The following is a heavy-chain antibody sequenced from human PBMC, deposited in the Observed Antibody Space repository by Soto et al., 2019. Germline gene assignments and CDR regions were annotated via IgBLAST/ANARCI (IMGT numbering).Heavy chain of an antibody. J-gene: IGHJ4*02. CDR2: IYYSGST. V-gene: IGHV4-59*01. D-gene: IGHD6-13*01. CDR3: ARHYSSAWYKVDY. CDR1: GDSMSSYY. Sequence: PSETLSLTCTVSGDSMSSYYWSWIRQPPGQGLEWIGYIYYSGSTNYNPSLKSRVTMSVDTPKNQFSLKLSSVTAADTAVYHCARHYSSAWYKVDYWGQGTLVTVSS.